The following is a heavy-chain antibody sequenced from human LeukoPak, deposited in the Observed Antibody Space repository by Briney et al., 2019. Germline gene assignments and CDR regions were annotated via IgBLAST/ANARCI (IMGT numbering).Heavy chain of an antibody. D-gene: IGHD4-23*01. CDR3: ARDGGGNRNFDY. V-gene: IGHV4-4*07. CDR1: GGSISGNY. CDR2: VHTSGST. Sequence: SETLSLTCDVSGGSISGNYWSWIRQPAGKGLEWIGRVHTSGSTNYNPSLKSRVTLSQDTSKNQFYLRLTSVTAAGTAVYYCARDGGGNRNFDYWGQGTLVTVSS. J-gene: IGHJ4*02.